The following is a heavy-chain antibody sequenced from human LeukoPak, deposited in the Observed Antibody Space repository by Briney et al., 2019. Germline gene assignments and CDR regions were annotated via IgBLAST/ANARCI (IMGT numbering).Heavy chain of an antibody. CDR3: GRGPVAPPNFAS. Sequence: SETLSLTCTVSGGSISSYYWSWIRQPPGKGLEWIGYIYYSGSTNYNPSLKSRVTISVDTSKNQFSLKLSSVTAADTAVYYCGRGPVAPPNFASWGQETLVTVSS. CDR1: GGSISSYY. CDR2: IYYSGST. D-gene: IGHD6-19*01. J-gene: IGHJ4*02. V-gene: IGHV4-59*01.